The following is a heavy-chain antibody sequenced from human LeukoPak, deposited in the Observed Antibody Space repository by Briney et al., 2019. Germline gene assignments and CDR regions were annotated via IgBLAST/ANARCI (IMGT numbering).Heavy chain of an antibody. CDR2: INPISGST. V-gene: IGHV1-2*02. J-gene: IGHJ3*02. D-gene: IGHD3-3*01. CDR1: GYTFSSYY. Sequence: ASVKVSCKASGYTFSSYYMQWVRQAPGQGLEWMGIINPISGSTTYAQKFQGRVTMTRDTSISTAYMELSRLRSDDTAVYYCARVLYDFWSGYSKNDAFDIWGQGTMVTVSS. CDR3: ARVLYDFWSGYSKNDAFDI.